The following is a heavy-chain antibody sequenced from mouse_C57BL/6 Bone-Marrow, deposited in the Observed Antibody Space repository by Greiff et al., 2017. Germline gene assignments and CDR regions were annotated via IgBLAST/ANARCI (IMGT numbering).Heavy chain of an antibody. CDR3: ARECVVADYYAMDY. CDR1: GYTFTSYW. J-gene: IGHJ4*01. Sequence: QVLLKQPGAELVKPGASVKMSCKASGYTFTSYWITWVKQRPGQGLEWVGDIYPGSGSTNYNEKVKSKATLTGDKSTSTAYMQLSSLTSEDSAVYYCARECVVADYYAMDYWGQGTSVTVSS. D-gene: IGHD1-1*01. V-gene: IGHV1-55*01. CDR2: IYPGSGST.